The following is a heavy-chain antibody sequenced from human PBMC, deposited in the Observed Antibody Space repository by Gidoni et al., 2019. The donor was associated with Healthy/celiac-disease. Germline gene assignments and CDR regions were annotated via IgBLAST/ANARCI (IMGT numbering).Heavy chain of an antibody. CDR3: ARDSTLTGYYRGWFDP. D-gene: IGHD3-9*01. Sequence: QVQLVESGGGGVQPGRSLRLSCPAPGFPSSSNGMHWFRQAPGKGLEWVAVIWYDGSNKYYADSVKGRFTISRDNSKNTLYLQMNSLRAEDTAVYYCARDSTLTGYYRGWFDPWGQGTLVTVSS. CDR2: IWYDGSNK. J-gene: IGHJ5*02. CDR1: GFPSSSNG. V-gene: IGHV3-33*01.